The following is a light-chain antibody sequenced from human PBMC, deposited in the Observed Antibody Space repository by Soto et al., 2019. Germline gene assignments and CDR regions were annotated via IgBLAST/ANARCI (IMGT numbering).Light chain of an antibody. J-gene: IGKJ3*01. CDR2: WAS. CDR3: QQYYSAPH. CDR1: QSVLYTSNNKNY. Sequence: DIVMTQSPDSLAVSLGERATINCKSSQSVLYTSNNKNYLAWYQQKPGQPPKLLISWASTRESGVPDRFSGSGSGTDFILTTSSLQAEDVAVYYCQQYYSAPHFGPGTTVEIK. V-gene: IGKV4-1*01.